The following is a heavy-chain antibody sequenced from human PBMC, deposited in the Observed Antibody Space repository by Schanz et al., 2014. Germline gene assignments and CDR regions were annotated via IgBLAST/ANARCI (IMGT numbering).Heavy chain of an antibody. CDR2: ISVYNHNK. CDR1: GYIFINSG. Sequence: QVQLVQSGAEVKKPGASVKVSCKASGYIFINSGISWVRQAPGQGLEWMGWISVYNHNKEYDQKFQGRVTMTTDTSTSTVYMELRSLRSDDTAVYYCARSAGRDFWSGYYTRFDYWGRGTLVTVSS. D-gene: IGHD3-3*01. CDR3: ARSAGRDFWSGYYTRFDY. V-gene: IGHV1-18*01. J-gene: IGHJ4*02.